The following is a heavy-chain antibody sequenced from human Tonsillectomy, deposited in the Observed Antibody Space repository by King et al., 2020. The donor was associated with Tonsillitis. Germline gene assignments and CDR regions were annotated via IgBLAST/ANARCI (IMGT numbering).Heavy chain of an antibody. V-gene: IGHV4-38-2*02. D-gene: IGHD2-8*02. CDR3: VREGGVATPVTDY. CDR2: VFHSGST. CDR1: GYSISSGYY. Sequence: VQLQESGPGLVKPSETLSLTCDVSGYSISSGYYWAWIRQPPGKRLEWIGNVFHSGSTYYNPSLKSRVTVSVDTSKNQFSLNLSSVTAADTAMYYCVREGGVATPVTDYWGQGTMVTVSS. J-gene: IGHJ4*02.